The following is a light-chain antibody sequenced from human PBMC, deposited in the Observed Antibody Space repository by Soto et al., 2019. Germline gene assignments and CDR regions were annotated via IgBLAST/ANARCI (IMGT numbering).Light chain of an antibody. CDR2: DAS. CDR3: QQRSNWPPT. V-gene: IGKV3-11*01. J-gene: IGKJ1*01. Sequence: EIVLTQSPATLSLSPGERATLSCRASQSVSSYLAWYQQKPGQAPRLLIYDASNRATGIPPRCSGSGSWTAITLTISSLEPEDFAVYYCQQRSNWPPTVGKGTEVEIK. CDR1: QSVSSY.